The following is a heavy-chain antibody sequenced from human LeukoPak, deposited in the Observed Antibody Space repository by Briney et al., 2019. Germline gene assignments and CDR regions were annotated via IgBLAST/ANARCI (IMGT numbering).Heavy chain of an antibody. D-gene: IGHD2-2*01. CDR1: GGSISSSSYY. Sequence: PSETLSLTCTVSGGSISSSSYYWSWIRQPPGKGLEWIGYIYYSGSTNYNPSLKSRVTISVDTSKNQFSLKLSSVTAADTAVYYCARVVVPAATDWYFDLWGRGTLVTVSS. J-gene: IGHJ2*01. V-gene: IGHV4-61*01. CDR3: ARVVVPAATDWYFDL. CDR2: IYYSGST.